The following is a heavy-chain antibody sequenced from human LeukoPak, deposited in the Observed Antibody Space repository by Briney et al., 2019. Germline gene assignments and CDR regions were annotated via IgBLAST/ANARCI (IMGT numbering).Heavy chain of an antibody. CDR2: IYYSGST. CDR1: GGSISSSSYY. D-gene: IGHD5-18*01. J-gene: IGHJ3*02. CDR3: ARRGYSPYDAFDI. V-gene: IGHV4-39*01. Sequence: PSETLSLXCTVSGGSISSSSYYWGWIRQPPGNGREWIGSIYYSGSTYYNPSLKSRFTISVDTSKNQFSLKLSSVTAADTAVYYSARRGYSPYDAFDIWGQGTMVTVSS.